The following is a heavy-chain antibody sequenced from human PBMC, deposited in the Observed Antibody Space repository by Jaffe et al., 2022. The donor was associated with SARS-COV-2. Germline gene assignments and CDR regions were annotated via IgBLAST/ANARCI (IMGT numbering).Heavy chain of an antibody. V-gene: IGHV4-39*01. Sequence: QLQLQESGPGLVKPSETLSLTCTVSGGSISSSSYYWGWIRQPPGKGLEWIGSIYYSRDTYFNPSLKSRVTISLDTSKNQFSLKLSSVTAADMAIYYCARRSGTYSDKYFDSWGQGTLVTVSS. CDR3: ARRSGTYSDKYFDS. J-gene: IGHJ4*02. D-gene: IGHD1-26*01. CDR2: IYYSRDT. CDR1: GGSISSSSYY.